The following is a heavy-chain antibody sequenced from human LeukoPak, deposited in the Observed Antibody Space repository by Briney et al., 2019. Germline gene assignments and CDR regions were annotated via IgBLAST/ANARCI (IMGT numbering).Heavy chain of an antibody. D-gene: IGHD1-14*01. V-gene: IGHV3-33*01. CDR3: TRYNNDHFDY. Sequence: GGSLRLSCAGTGFTFGGYGMHWFRQTPGKGLEWVAVIAYDGSRAFYADSVKGRFIISRDNSKNTMSVQMDDLRAEDTAVYYCTRYNNDHFDYWGQGTLVTVSS. CDR1: GFTFGGYG. J-gene: IGHJ4*02. CDR2: IAYDGSRA.